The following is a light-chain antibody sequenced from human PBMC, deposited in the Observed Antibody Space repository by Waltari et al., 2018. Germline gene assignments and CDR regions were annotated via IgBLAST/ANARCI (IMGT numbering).Light chain of an antibody. CDR2: DVS. CDR1: SNDVGGYNS. J-gene: IGLJ2*01. Sequence: QSALTPPASVSGSPGQSVTIFCTGTSNDVGGYNSVSWYQEHPGQAPGVIIYDVSDRPSGVSDRFSGSKSGNTASLTISGLQAEDEADYYCSSQSSNNVVLFGGGTKLTVL. V-gene: IGLV2-14*01. CDR3: SSQSSNNVVL.